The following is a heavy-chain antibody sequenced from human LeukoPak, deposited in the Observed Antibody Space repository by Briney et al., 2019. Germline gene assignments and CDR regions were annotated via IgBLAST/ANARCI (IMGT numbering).Heavy chain of an antibody. J-gene: IGHJ4*02. Sequence: PGGSLRLSCAASGFTFSSYAMRWVRQAPGKGLEYVSAISSNGGSTYYANSVKGSFTISRDNSKNTMYLQMGSLRAEDMAVYYCARAIAYYYDSSGYYGGDYFDYWGQGTLVTVSS. CDR1: GFTFSSYA. V-gene: IGHV3-64*01. D-gene: IGHD3-22*01. CDR2: ISSNGGST. CDR3: ARAIAYYYDSSGYYGGDYFDY.